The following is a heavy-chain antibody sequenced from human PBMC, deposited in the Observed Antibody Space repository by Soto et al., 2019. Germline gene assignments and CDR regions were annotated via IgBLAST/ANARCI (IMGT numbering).Heavy chain of an antibody. D-gene: IGHD3-9*01. V-gene: IGHV3-74*01. J-gene: IGHJ4*02. CDR3: CSSTFDWLLYFGGGGYY. Sequence: HPVGSLRLSCAASGFTFSSHWMHWVRQGPEKGLLWVSRISPDGSTTTYADSVKGRLTVSRDNARSILFLQLSSLSADDTAVYYYCSSTFDWLLYFGGGGYYWGQGTLVTVSS. CDR1: GFTFSSHW. CDR2: ISPDGSTT.